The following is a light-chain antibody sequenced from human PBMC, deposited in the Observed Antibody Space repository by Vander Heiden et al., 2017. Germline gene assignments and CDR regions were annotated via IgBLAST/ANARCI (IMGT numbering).Light chain of an antibody. Sequence: AIRMTHSPSSSSASTGDRFTITCRASQGISSYLAWYQQKPGKAPKLLIYAASTLQSGVPSRFSGSGSGTDFTLTISCLQSEDFATYYCQQDDSSPLTFGQGTKVEIK. CDR2: AAS. J-gene: IGKJ1*01. V-gene: IGKV1-8*01. CDR3: QQDDSSPLT. CDR1: QGISSY.